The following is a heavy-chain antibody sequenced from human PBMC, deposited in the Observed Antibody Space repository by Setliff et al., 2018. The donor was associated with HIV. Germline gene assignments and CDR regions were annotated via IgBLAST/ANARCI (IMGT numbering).Heavy chain of an antibody. CDR1: GGSFSGYY. CDR3: ATRDCGDDCYFDY. CDR2: INHSGST. V-gene: IGHV4-34*01. Sequence: SETLSLTCAVYGGSFSGYYWSWIRQPPGKGLEWIGEINHSGSTNYNPSLKSRVTISVDTSKNQFSVRLSSVTAADTAVYYCATRDCGDDCYFDYWGQGTLVTVSS. J-gene: IGHJ4*02. D-gene: IGHD2-21*01.